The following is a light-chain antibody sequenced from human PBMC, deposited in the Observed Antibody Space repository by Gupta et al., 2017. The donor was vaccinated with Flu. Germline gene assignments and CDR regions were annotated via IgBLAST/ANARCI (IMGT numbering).Light chain of an antibody. CDR3: QQANSFPLT. V-gene: IGKV1D-12*01. CDR2: AAS. CDR1: QAISSW. J-gene: IGKJ5*01. Sequence: DIQMTQSPSSVSASVGDRVIITCRASQAISSWLVWYQQKPGKAPDLLIYAASNLQSGVPPRFSGVGSGTDFTLTITNLQPEDFAPYYFQQANSFPLTFGQVTRLEMK.